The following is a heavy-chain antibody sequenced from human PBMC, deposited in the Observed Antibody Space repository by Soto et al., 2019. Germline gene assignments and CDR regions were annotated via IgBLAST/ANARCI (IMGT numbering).Heavy chain of an antibody. CDR2: IIPILGIA. CDR1: GGTFSSYT. J-gene: IGHJ6*02. Sequence: SVKVSCKASGGTFSSYTISWVRQAPGQGLEWMGRIIPILGIANYAQKFQGRVTITADKSTSTAYMELSSLRSEDTAVYYCARGYYDSSGYYGDYYYYGMDVWGQGTTVTVSS. CDR3: ARGYYDSSGYYGDYYYYGMDV. V-gene: IGHV1-69*02. D-gene: IGHD3-22*01.